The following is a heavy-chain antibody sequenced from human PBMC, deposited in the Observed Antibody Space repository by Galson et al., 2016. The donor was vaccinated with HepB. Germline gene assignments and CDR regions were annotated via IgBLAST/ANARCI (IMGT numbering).Heavy chain of an antibody. J-gene: IGHJ2*01. CDR2: IKQDGSEK. V-gene: IGHV3-7*03. CDR3: ASGTTVTTPNSFWYFDR. D-gene: IGHD4-23*01. Sequence: SLRLSCAASGFTFSSYWMTWVRQAPGKGLEWVANIKQDGSEKYYVDSVKGRFTISRDNAKNSLYLQMTSLRAEDTAVYYCASGTTVTTPNSFWYFDRWGRGTLVTVSS. CDR1: GFTFSSYW.